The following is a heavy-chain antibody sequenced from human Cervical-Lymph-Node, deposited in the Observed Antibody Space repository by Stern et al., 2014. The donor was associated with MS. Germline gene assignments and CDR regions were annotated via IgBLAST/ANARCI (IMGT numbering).Heavy chain of an antibody. CDR2: ISAHNGNT. J-gene: IGHJ4*02. D-gene: IGHD1-1*01. CDR1: GHTTTSYG. Sequence: QVQLVQSGAEVKKPGASVKVSCKASGHTTTSYGITWVRQAPGQGLEWMGWISAHNGNTNYEQKFQGRVTMTTDTSTSPAYMELRSLRSDDTDVYFCATFIPTSGTFNWWGQGTLVTVSS. V-gene: IGHV1-18*01. CDR3: ATFIPTSGTFNW.